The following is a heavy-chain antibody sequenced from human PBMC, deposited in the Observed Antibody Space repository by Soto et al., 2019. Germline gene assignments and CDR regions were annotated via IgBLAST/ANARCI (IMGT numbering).Heavy chain of an antibody. V-gene: IGHV1-8*01. CDR1: GYTFSNYD. CDR2: VNPNNGDT. J-gene: IGHJ4*02. Sequence: QVQLVQSGAELKKPGASVKVSCKASGYTFSNYDMNWVRQATGQGPEWIGWVNPNNGDTGYAQKFQGRVTLTTDISTTPAYMELTSLRSEDTAIYYCAKVSRKGSAIDFDYLGQGTLITVSS. CDR3: AKVSRKGSAIDFDY. D-gene: IGHD3-10*01.